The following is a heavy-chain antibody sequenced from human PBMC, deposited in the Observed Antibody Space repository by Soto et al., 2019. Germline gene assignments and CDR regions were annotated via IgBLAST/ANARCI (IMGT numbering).Heavy chain of an antibody. Sequence: QVQLVQSGAEVKKPGSSVKVSCKASGGTFSSYAISWVRQAPGQGLEWMGGIIPIFGTANYAQKFQGRVTITADESTSTAYMELSSLRSEDTAGYYCARGGVPWGGGDCYFYYWGQGTLVTVSS. D-gene: IGHD2-21*02. CDR3: ARGGVPWGGGDCYFYY. CDR2: IIPIFGTA. V-gene: IGHV1-69*01. J-gene: IGHJ4*02. CDR1: GGTFSSYA.